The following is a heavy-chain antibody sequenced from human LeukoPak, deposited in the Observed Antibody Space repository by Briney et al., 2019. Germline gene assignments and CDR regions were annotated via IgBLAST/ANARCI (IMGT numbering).Heavy chain of an antibody. CDR1: GFTFSGSG. Sequence: GGSLRLSCAASGFTFSGSGMHWVRQAPGKGLEWVAFIRYHGSDKFYADSVKGRFTISRDNSKNTLYLQMNSLRSEDTALYYCAKARGLIGGAFDIWGQGTMVTVSS. J-gene: IGHJ3*02. CDR3: AKARGLIGGAFDI. V-gene: IGHV3-30*02. D-gene: IGHD3-22*01. CDR2: IRYHGSDK.